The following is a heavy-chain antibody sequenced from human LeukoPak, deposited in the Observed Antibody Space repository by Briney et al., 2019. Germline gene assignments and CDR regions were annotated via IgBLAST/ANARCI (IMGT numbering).Heavy chain of an antibody. Sequence: PSETLSLTCTVSGGSISSYYWSWIRQPPGKGLEWIGYIYYSGSTNYNPSLKSRVTISVDTSKNQFSLKLSSVTAADTAVYYCARGADIVVVPAAIMDVCGKGTTVTVSS. CDR1: GGSISSYY. CDR3: ARGADIVVVPAAIMDV. J-gene: IGHJ6*04. V-gene: IGHV4-59*01. CDR2: IYYSGST. D-gene: IGHD2-2*01.